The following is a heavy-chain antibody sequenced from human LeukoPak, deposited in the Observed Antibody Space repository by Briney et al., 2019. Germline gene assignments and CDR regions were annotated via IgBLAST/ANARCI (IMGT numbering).Heavy chain of an antibody. CDR1: GYSFTSYW. V-gene: IGHV5-51*01. Sequence: GESLKISCKGSGYSFTSYWIGWVRQMPGKGLEWMGIIYPGDSDTRYSPSFQGQVTISADKSTSTAYLQWRSLKASDTAMYYCARAYDSSGYSLRHWFDPWGQGTLVTVSS. J-gene: IGHJ5*02. D-gene: IGHD3-22*01. CDR2: IYPGDSDT. CDR3: ARAYDSSGYSLRHWFDP.